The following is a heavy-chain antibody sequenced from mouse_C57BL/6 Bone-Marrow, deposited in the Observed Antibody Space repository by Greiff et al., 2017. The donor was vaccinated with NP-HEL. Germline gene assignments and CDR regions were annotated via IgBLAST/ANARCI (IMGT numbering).Heavy chain of an antibody. CDR3: ARERDYDLDY. V-gene: IGHV1-50*01. CDR2: IDPSDSYT. J-gene: IGHJ2*01. CDR1: GYTFTSYW. Sequence: VQLQQPGAELVKPGASVKLSCKASGYTFTSYWMQWVKQRPGQGLEWIGEIDPSDSYTNYNQKFKGKATLTVETSSSTAYMQLSSLTSEDSAVYYCARERDYDLDYWGQGTTLTVSS. D-gene: IGHD2-4*01.